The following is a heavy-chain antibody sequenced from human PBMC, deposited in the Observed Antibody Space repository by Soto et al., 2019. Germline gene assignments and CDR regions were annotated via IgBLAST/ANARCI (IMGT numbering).Heavy chain of an antibody. D-gene: IGHD6-19*01. CDR2: TAYDGSST. CDR1: GFTFGSYA. CDR3: ARDGQWMALPSFDL. V-gene: IGHV3-30*03. J-gene: IGHJ4*02. Sequence: QDQLVESGGGVVQPGRSLRLSCAGSGFTFGSYAMHWVRQAPGRGLEWVAVTAYDGSSTYYADSVKGRFTISRDNSKNMLDLLMTSLRGEDTSVYYCARDGQWMALPSFDLWGQGTLVTVSS.